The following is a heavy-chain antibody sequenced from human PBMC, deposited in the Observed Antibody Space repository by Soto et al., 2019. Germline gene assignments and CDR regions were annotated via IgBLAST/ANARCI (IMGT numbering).Heavy chain of an antibody. CDR2: INSDGSST. CDR1: GFTFSSYW. Sequence: GGSLRLSCAASGFTFSSYWMHWVRQAPGKGLVWVSRINSDGSSTSYADSVKGRFTISRDNAKNTLYLQMNSLRAEDTAVYYCARGIKYCSGGSCQNWFDPWGQGTLVTVSS. CDR3: ARGIKYCSGGSCQNWFDP. V-gene: IGHV3-74*01. J-gene: IGHJ5*02. D-gene: IGHD2-15*01.